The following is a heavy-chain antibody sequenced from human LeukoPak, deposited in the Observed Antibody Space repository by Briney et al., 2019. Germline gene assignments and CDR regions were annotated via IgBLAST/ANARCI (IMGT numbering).Heavy chain of an antibody. CDR2: VNPNNGGT. D-gene: IGHD3-3*01. J-gene: IGHJ5*02. V-gene: IGHV1-2*02. Sequence: GASVKVSCKASGYTFTDYYMHWVRQAPGQGLEWMGWVNPNNGGTSYAQKFQGRVSMTRDTSINTAYMELSRLTSDDTAVYYCARLFLEWSQNHDPRGQGTLVTVSS. CDR3: ARLFLEWSQNHDP. CDR1: GYTFTDYY.